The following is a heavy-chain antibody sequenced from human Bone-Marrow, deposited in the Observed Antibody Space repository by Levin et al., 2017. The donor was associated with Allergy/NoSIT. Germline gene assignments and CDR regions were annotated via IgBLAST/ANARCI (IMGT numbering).Heavy chain of an antibody. CDR3: ARGSTTVTPNIDYSHS. V-gene: IGHV3-7*01. CDR1: EFTFSSYW. Sequence: GGSLRLSCVTSEFTFSSYWMSWVRQAPGKGLEWVANIKPGGGETYYADSVEGRFTISRDNARNSLYLQMDSLRPEDTAIYYCARGSTTVTPNIDYSHSWGQGTLVTV. J-gene: IGHJ4*02. D-gene: IGHD4-17*01. CDR2: IKPGGGET.